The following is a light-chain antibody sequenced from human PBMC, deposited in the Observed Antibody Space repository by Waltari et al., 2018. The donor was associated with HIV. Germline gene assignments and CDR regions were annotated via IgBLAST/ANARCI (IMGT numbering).Light chain of an antibody. CDR1: SPHIGAGYD. J-gene: IGLJ1*01. CDR3: QSYDSGLTAYV. V-gene: IGLV1-40*01. CDR2: GNT. Sequence: QSVLTQPPSVSGAPGQRVTISCTGSSPHIGAGYDVPWFQQLPGTAPNLLIYGNTNRPSGVPDRFSGSKSGTSASLAITGLQAEDEADYYCQSYDSGLTAYVFGTGTKVTVL.